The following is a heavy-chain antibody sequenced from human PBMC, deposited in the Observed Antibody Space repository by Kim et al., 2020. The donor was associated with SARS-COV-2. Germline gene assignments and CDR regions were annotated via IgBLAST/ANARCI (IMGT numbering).Heavy chain of an antibody. CDR2: IYYSGST. CDR3: ARSTGGSTSVYYYYAMDV. V-gene: IGHV4-59*01. D-gene: IGHD2-2*01. CDR1: GGSISTYY. Sequence: SETLSLTCTVSGGSISTYYWSWFRQPPGKGLEWIGNIYYSGSTNYNPSLKSRVTISVDMSKNQFSLNLSSVTAADTADYYCARSTGGSTSVYYYYAMDVWSQGTTVTISS. J-gene: IGHJ6*02.